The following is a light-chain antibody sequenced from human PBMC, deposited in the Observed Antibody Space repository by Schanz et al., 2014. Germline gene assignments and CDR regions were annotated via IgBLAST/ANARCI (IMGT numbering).Light chain of an antibody. Sequence: QSALTQPASVSGSPGQSITISCTGTSSDVGAYNIVSWFQQHPGKVPKLVIYDVSNRPSGISNRFSGSKSVNTASLTISGLQAEDEADYYCTSYTGSGTLWVFGGGTKLTVL. V-gene: IGLV2-14*03. CDR1: SSDVGAYNI. CDR2: DVS. J-gene: IGLJ3*02. CDR3: TSYTGSGTLWV.